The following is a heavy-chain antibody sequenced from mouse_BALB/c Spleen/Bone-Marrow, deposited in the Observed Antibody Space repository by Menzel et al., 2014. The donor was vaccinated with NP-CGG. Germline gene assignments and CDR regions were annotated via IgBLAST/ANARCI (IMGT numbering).Heavy chain of an antibody. Sequence: EVKLQESGPGLVKPSQSLSLTCSVTGYSITSGYYWNWIRQFPGNKLEWMGYISYDGSNNYNRSLKNRISITRGTSKNQFFLKLNSVTTEDTATYYCARGGPYDYDYAMDYWGQGTSVTVSS. CDR1: GYSITSGYY. D-gene: IGHD2-4*01. CDR3: ARGGPYDYDYAMDY. V-gene: IGHV3-6*02. CDR2: ISYDGSN. J-gene: IGHJ4*01.